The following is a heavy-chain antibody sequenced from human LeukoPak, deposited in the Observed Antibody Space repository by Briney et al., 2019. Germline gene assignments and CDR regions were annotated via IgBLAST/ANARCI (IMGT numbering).Heavy chain of an antibody. CDR1: GSSISTNH. V-gene: IGHV4-59*08. CDR3: ARLGSSGSFDY. CDR2: MYNSGST. J-gene: IGHJ4*02. Sequence: PSETLSLTCTVSGSSISTNHWSWIRQPPEKGLEWIGYMYNSGSTNYNPSLKSRVTISVDTSKNQLSLKLSSVTAADTAVYYCARLGSSGSFDYWGQGTLVTVSS. D-gene: IGHD6-19*01.